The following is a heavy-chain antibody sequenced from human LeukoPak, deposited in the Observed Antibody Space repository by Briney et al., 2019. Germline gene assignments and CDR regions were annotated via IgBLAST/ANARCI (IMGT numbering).Heavy chain of an antibody. CDR2: IGNTGRTI. D-gene: IGHD1-14*01. V-gene: IGHV3-48*03. CDR3: VRGDRYFFDY. Sequence: GGSLRLSCAASGLRFSSYEMNWVRQAPGRGLEWVSYIGNTGRTIYYVDSVKGRFTVSRDNAKNSLYLQMNSLRAEDTAIYYCVRGDRYFFDYWGQGTLVTVSS. J-gene: IGHJ4*02. CDR1: GLRFSSYE.